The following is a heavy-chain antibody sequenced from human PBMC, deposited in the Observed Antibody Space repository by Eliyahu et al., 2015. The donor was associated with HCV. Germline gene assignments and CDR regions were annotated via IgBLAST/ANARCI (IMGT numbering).Heavy chain of an antibody. CDR2: IKXDXSST. CDR1: GFTFSSHW. D-gene: IGHD1-26*01. J-gene: IGHJ4*02. Sequence: EVQLVESGGGLVQPGGSLRLSCAASGFTFSSHWVXWVRQAPGKGLVWVSRIKXDXSSTDYADSVXGRFTIXRDNAKNTLYLQMNSXRAEDTAVYYCTRGGSYXLGDYWGQGTLVTVSS. V-gene: IGHV3-74*01. CDR3: TRGGSYXLGDY.